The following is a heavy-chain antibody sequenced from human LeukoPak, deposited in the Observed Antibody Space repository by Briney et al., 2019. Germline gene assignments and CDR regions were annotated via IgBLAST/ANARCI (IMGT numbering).Heavy chain of an antibody. CDR2: IYSGGST. D-gene: IGHD3-10*01. CDR3: ARILLWFGELSYDAFDI. J-gene: IGHJ3*02. Sequence: GGSLRLSCVASEFTFSNYAMSWVRQAPGKGLEWVSVIYSGGSTYYADSVKGRFTISRDNSKNTLYLQMNSLRAEDTAVYYCARILLWFGELSYDAFDIWGQGTMVTVSS. CDR1: EFTFSNYA. V-gene: IGHV3-53*01.